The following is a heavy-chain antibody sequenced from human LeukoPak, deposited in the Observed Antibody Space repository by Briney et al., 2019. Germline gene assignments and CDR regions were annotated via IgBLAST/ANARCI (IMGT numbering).Heavy chain of an antibody. D-gene: IGHD1-26*01. CDR1: GFTFSSYS. CDR2: ISSSSSYI. V-gene: IGHV3-21*01. CDR3: ARDHRTMGAADY. J-gene: IGHJ4*02. Sequence: PGGSLRLSCAASGFTFSSYSMNWVRQAPGKGLEWVSSISSSSSYIYYADSVKGRFTISRDNAKNSLYLQMNSLGAEDTAVYYCARDHRTMGAADYWGQGTLVTVSS.